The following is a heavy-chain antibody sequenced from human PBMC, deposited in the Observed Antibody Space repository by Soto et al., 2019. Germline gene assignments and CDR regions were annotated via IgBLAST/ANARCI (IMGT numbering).Heavy chain of an antibody. CDR3: ARGVDGAAHSD. CDR2: IWYDVSNK. CDR1: GFTFSSYG. J-gene: IGHJ1*01. D-gene: IGHD6-6*01. Sequence: RGSLRLSCAASGFTFSSYGMHWVRQGPGKGLEWVAVIWYDVSNKYYADSVKGRFTISRDNSKNTLYMQMNSLRAEDTAVYYCARGVDGAAHSDWGQRNLVVGSS. V-gene: IGHV3-33*01.